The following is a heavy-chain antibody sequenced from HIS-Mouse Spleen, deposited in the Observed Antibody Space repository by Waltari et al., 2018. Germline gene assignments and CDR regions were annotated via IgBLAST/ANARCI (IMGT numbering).Heavy chain of an antibody. J-gene: IGHJ4*02. Sequence: QVQLVESGGGGGQPGRSLRLSWAASGFTFGSYGMPWVRQAPGKGLEWVAVISHDGSNKYYADSVKGRFTISRDNSKNTLYLQMNSLRAEDTAVYYCAKDKHHAFDYWGQGTLVTVSS. CDR3: AKDKHHAFDY. CDR2: ISHDGSNK. CDR1: GFTFGSYG. V-gene: IGHV3-30*18.